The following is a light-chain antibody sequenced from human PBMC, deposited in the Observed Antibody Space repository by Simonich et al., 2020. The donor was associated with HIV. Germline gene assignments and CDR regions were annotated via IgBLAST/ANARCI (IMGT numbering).Light chain of an antibody. CDR3: SSYAGRNPVV. CDR1: SSDVGSYNL. CDR2: EGT. J-gene: IGLJ2*01. Sequence: QSALTQPASVSGSPGQSITISCTGTSSDVGSYNLVSWYQQHPGKAPKLMIYEGTKRPSGVSNHFSGSKSGNTASLTISGLQAEDEADYYCSSYAGRNPVVFGGGTKLTVL. V-gene: IGLV2-23*01.